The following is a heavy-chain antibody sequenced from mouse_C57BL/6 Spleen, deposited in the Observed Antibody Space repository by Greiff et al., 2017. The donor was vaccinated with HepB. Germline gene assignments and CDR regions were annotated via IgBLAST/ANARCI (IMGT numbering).Heavy chain of an antibody. CDR1: GYTFTSYW. J-gene: IGHJ3*01. CDR2: IHPNSGST. V-gene: IGHV1-64*01. CDR3: ARGDGNYWFAY. Sequence: QVQLQQPGAELVKPGASVKLSCKASGYTFTSYWMHWVKRRPGQGLEWIGMIHPNSGSTNYNEKFKSKATLTVDKSSSTAYMQLSSLTSEDSAVYYWARGDGNYWFAYWGQGTLVTVSA. D-gene: IGHD2-1*01.